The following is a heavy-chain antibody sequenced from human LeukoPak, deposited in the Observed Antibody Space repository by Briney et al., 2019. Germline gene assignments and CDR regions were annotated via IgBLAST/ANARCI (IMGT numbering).Heavy chain of an antibody. D-gene: IGHD3-3*01. CDR1: GFTFSSYG. Sequence: GRSLRLSCAASGFTFSSYGMHWVRQAPGKGLEWVAVVSYDGSNKYYADSVKGRFTISRDNSKNTLYLQMNSLRAEDTAVYCCAKENGRFLEWLSYGMDVWGQGTTVTVSS. CDR3: AKENGRFLEWLSYGMDV. CDR2: VSYDGSNK. V-gene: IGHV3-30*18. J-gene: IGHJ6*02.